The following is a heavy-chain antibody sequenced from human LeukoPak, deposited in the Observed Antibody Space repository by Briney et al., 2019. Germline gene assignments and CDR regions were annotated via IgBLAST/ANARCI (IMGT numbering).Heavy chain of an antibody. CDR3: ARTQYVLIVYYYYYMDV. CDR1: GGSISSSSYY. V-gene: IGHV4-39*07. Sequence: SETLSLTCSVSGGSISSSSYYWGWIRQPPGMGLEWIGSIYYSGSTYYNPSLKSRLTISVDTSKNQFSLKLTSVTAADTAVYYCARTQYVLIVYYYYYMDVWGKGTPVTVS. D-gene: IGHD4-11*01. J-gene: IGHJ6*03. CDR2: IYYSGST.